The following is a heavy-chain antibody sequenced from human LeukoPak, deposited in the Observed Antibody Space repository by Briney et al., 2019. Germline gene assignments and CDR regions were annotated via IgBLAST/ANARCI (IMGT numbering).Heavy chain of an antibody. V-gene: IGHV1-2*02. CDR3: ARGSGSYYYYYYMDV. D-gene: IGHD1-26*01. Sequence: ASVKVSCKASGYTFTGYYMHWVRQAPGQGLEWMGWIHPNSGGTNYAQKLQGRVTMTRDTSISTAYMELSRLRSDDTAVYYCARGSGSYYYYYYMDVWGKGTTVTVSS. CDR1: GYTFTGYY. J-gene: IGHJ6*03. CDR2: IHPNSGGT.